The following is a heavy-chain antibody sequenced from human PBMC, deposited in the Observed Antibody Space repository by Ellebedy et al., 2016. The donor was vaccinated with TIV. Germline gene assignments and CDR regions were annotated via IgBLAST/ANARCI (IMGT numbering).Heavy chain of an antibody. D-gene: IGHD6-19*01. V-gene: IGHV3-21*01. Sequence: GESLKISCAASGFTFTTYSMNWVRQAPGKGLEWVSSISGDSTFIYYADSVKGRFSISRDNAKNSLYLQLNSLRAEDTAVYYCARDPTGYSTGWFDSWGQGTLVTVSS. J-gene: IGHJ5*01. CDR2: ISGDSTFI. CDR3: ARDPTGYSTGWFDS. CDR1: GFTFTTYS.